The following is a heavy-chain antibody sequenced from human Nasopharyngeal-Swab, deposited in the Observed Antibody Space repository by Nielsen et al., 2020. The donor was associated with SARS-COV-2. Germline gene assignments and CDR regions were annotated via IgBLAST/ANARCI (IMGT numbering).Heavy chain of an antibody. CDR1: GFTFSSYG. CDR3: AKGWGGIYYFDY. V-gene: IGHV3-30*18. D-gene: IGHD7-27*01. CDR2: ISYDGSNK. J-gene: IGHJ4*02. Sequence: GGSLRLSCAASGFTFSSYGMHWVRQAPGEGLEWVAVISYDGSNKYYADSVKGRFTISRDNSKNTLYLQMNSLRAEDTAVYYCAKGWGGIYYFDYWGQGTLVTVSS.